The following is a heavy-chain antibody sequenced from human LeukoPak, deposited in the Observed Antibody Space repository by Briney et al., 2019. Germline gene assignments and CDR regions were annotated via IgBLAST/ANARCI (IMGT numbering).Heavy chain of an antibody. V-gene: IGHV4-59*11. CDR1: GGSFSSHY. J-gene: IGHJ3*01. CDR2: IYYSGST. Sequence: SETLSLTCTVSGGSFSSHYWSWIRQPPGKGLEWIGYIYYSGSTNYNPSLKSRVTISVDTSKNQFSLKLRSVTAADTAVYYCARGVPISVAFDFWGQGTMVIVSS. D-gene: IGHD6-25*01. CDR3: ARGVPISVAFDF.